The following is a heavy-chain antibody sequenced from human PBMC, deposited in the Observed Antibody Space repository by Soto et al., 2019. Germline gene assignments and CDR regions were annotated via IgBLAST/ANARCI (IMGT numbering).Heavy chain of an antibody. V-gene: IGHV1-8*01. J-gene: IGHJ5*02. D-gene: IGHD4-17*01. CDR2: LNPNSGNT. Sequence: QVQLVQSGAEVKKPGASVKVSCKASGYTFTSHDINWVRQATGQRPEWMGWLNPNSGNTGYAQKVESRVTMPRDTSINKAYMELRSLTSEDTATYSCAIDIGGSCGYGDYFGPWGQGTLVTVSS. CDR1: GYTFTSHD. CDR3: AIDIGGSCGYGDYFGP.